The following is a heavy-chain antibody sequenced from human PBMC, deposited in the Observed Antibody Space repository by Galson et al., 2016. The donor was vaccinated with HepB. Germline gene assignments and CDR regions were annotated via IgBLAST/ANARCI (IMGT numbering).Heavy chain of an antibody. D-gene: IGHD6-13*01. CDR1: GFTFSSYE. V-gene: IGHV3-48*03. Sequence: SLRLSCAASGFTFSSYEMNWVRQAPGKGLEWVSYVSTSGSATTMFYADSVKGRFTISRDNAKNSLYLQMISLRAEDTAVYYCAKVLPYSAGHGMDVRGQGTTVTVSS. J-gene: IGHJ6*01. CDR2: VSTSGSATTM. CDR3: AKVLPYSAGHGMDV.